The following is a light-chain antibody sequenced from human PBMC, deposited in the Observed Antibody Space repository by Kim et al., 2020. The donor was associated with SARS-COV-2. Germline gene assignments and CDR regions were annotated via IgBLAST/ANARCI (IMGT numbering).Light chain of an antibody. V-gene: IGLV3-21*04. Sequence: SYELTQPPSVSVAPGKAARITCGGNNIGSKSVHWCQQKPGQAPVLVIYSDSDRPSGIPERFSGSNSANTATLTISRVEAGDDADYYCQVWDSDSDHWVFGGGTKLTVL. CDR2: SDS. J-gene: IGLJ3*02. CDR3: QVWDSDSDHWV. CDR1: NIGSKS.